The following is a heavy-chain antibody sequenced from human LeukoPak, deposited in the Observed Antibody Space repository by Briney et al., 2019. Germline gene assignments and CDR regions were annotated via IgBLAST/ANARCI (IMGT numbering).Heavy chain of an antibody. Sequence: SETLSLTCTVSGGSINSFFWNWIRQTPGKGLEWIGYISFSGITNYNPSLQSRVSMSVDTSKNEFSLRLSSVTAADTAVYYCARGGARQNFYYYGLDVWGQGTTVTVCS. D-gene: IGHD1-26*01. CDR2: ISFSGIT. J-gene: IGHJ6*02. CDR3: ARGGARQNFYYYGLDV. CDR1: GGSINSFF. V-gene: IGHV4-59*01.